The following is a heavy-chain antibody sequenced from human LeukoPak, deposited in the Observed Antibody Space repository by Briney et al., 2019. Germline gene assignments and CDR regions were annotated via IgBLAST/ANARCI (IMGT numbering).Heavy chain of an antibody. D-gene: IGHD3-3*01. Sequence: ASVKVSCKLSGYTGIELSMHWVRQAPGKGLEWMGGFDPEDGETKYAQKFQGRVTMTEDTSTDTAYMELSRLTSEDTAVYYCATHTISGVVTYASLIWGRGTLVTVS. CDR2: FDPEDGET. J-gene: IGHJ3*02. CDR1: GYTGIELS. V-gene: IGHV1-24*01. CDR3: ATHTISGVVTYASLI.